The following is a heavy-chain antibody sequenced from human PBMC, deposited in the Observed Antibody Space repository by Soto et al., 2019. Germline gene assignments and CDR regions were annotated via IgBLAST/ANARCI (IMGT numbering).Heavy chain of an antibody. D-gene: IGHD1-1*01. V-gene: IGHV3-15*01. CDR1: VLICSDVW. CDR3: TTSNLGVDF. CDR2: IKTKPDDGTI. J-gene: IGHJ4*02. Sequence: PGGPLRLSCAASVLICSDVWMTWVRQAPGKGLEWVGRIKTKPDDGTIDYAAPVRGRFTISRDDSKNTLYLQMTSLTPDDTGVYYCTTSNLGVDFWGPGTLVTVSS.